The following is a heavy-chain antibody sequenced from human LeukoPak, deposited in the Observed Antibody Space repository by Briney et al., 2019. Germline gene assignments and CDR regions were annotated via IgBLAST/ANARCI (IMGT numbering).Heavy chain of an antibody. CDR1: GYTFTGYY. CDR3: ARDRDYGDYSHVMDV. CDR2: INPNSGGT. D-gene: IGHD4-17*01. V-gene: IGHV1-2*02. J-gene: IGHJ6*02. Sequence: GASVKVSCKASGYTFTGYYMRWVRQAPGQGLEWMGWINPNSGGTNYAQKFQGRVTMTRDTSISTAYMELSRLRSDDTAVYYCARDRDYGDYSHVMDVWGQGTTVTVSS.